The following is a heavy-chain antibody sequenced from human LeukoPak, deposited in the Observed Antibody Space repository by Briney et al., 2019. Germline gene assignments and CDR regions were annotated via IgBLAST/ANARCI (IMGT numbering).Heavy chain of an antibody. J-gene: IGHJ4*02. Sequence: GGSLRLSCAASGFTFSSYEMNWVRQAPGEGLEWVSYISSSGTTIYYADSVKGRFTISRDNAKNSLYLQMISLTAEDTAVYYCARGYYGTSGYLGYWGRGTLVTVSS. CDR1: GFTFSSYE. CDR2: ISSSGTTI. D-gene: IGHD3-22*01. V-gene: IGHV3-48*03. CDR3: ARGYYGTSGYLGY.